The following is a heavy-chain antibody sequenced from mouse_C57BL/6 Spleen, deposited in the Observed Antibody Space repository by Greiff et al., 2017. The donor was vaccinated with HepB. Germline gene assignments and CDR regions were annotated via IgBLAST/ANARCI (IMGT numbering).Heavy chain of an antibody. V-gene: IGHV14-4*01. D-gene: IGHD2-3*01. CDR1: GFNIKDDY. J-gene: IGHJ3*01. CDR3: TLRFYDGYPAY. Sequence: DVKLQESGAELVRPGASVKLSCTASGFNIKDDYMHWVKQRPEQGLEWIGWIDPENGDTEYASKFQGKATITADTSSNTAYLQLSSLTSEDTAVYYCTLRFYDGYPAYWGQGTLVTVSA. CDR2: IDPENGDT.